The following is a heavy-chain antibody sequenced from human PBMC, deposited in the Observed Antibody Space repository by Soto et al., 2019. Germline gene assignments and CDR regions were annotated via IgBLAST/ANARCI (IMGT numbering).Heavy chain of an antibody. CDR2: INPNSGGT. CDR1: GYTFTGYY. D-gene: IGHD6-13*01. CDR3: AREEQQLVLDYYYGMDV. J-gene: IGHJ6*02. Sequence: GASVKVSCKASGYTFTGYYMHWVREAPGQGLEWMGWINPNSGGTNYAQKFQGRVTMTRDTSISTAYMELSRLRSDDTAVYYCAREEQQLVLDYYYGMDVWGQGTTVTVSS. V-gene: IGHV1-2*02.